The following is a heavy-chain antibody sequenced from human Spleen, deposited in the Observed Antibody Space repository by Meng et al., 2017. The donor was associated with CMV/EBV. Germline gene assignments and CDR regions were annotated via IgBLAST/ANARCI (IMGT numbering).Heavy chain of an antibody. CDR1: GYTFTGYY. CDR3: ARGGVARRPLRA. D-gene: IGHD2-15*01. V-gene: IGHV1-2*02. CDR2: INPNTGGT. Sequence: CKASGYTFTGYYIHWVRQAPGQGLEWMGWINPNTGGTNYAQKVQGRVTMTRDTSIITAYMDLTGLTSDDTAVYYCARGGVARRPLRAWGQGTLVTVSS. J-gene: IGHJ4*02.